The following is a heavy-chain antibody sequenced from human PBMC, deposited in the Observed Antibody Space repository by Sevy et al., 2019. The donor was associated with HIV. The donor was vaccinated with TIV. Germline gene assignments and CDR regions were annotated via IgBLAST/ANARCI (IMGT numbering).Heavy chain of an antibody. CDR3: AGAGGWGNINHSNQILDI. Sequence: GGSLRLSCVASEFIFTGYWMNWVRQAPGKGLEWVANIDQDGSDQRYVDSVSGRFTLSRDNANHFLYLQMSGLRADDTAVCYCAGAGGWGNINHSNQILDIWGHGTKVTVSS. CDR1: EFIFTGYW. CDR2: IDQDGSDQ. V-gene: IGHV3-7*04. J-gene: IGHJ3*02. D-gene: IGHD3-16*01.